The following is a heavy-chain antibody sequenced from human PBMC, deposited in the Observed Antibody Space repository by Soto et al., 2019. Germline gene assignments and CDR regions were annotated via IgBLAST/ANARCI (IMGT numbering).Heavy chain of an antibody. CDR3: ASWAGETSDWSGPYDC. CDR2: INAGDGNA. J-gene: IGHJ4*02. CDR1: AYSSTDYT. D-gene: IGHD6-19*01. Sequence: VQHVQSGAEATRPGASVKVSCKVSAYSSTDYTIHWVRQAPGQRLEWMGWINAGDGNARYSQTFQGRVTITRDKSARTVYLELSSPMPEDTAVYYCASWAGETSDWSGPYDCGGQGTLVTVSS. V-gene: IGHV1-3*01.